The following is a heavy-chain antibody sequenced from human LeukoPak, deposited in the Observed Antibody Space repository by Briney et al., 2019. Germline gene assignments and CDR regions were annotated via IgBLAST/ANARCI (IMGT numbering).Heavy chain of an antibody. CDR1: GYTFTGYY. D-gene: IGHD3-10*01. Sequence: PGASVEVSCEASGYTFTGYYIHWVRQAPGQGLEWMGWINPVSGGTNFAQKFQGRVTMTRDTSINTAYMELSRLKSDDTAVYYCARQDPSGWFDPWGQGTLVTVSS. CDR2: INPVSGGT. J-gene: IGHJ5*02. V-gene: IGHV1-2*02. CDR3: ARQDPSGWFDP.